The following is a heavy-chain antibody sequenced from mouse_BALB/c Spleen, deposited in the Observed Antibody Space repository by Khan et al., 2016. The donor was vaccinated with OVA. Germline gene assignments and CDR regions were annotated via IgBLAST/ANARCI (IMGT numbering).Heavy chain of an antibody. Sequence: EVELVESGGDLVKPGGSLKLSCAASGFTFSTYGMSWVRQTPDKRLEWVATISSAGTYTYYSDSVKGRFTISRDNAKNTLYLQMNSRRSEDTAMYYCARHWVGIMDYWGQGTSLTVSS. CDR1: GFTFSTYG. V-gene: IGHV5-6*01. CDR2: ISSAGTYT. D-gene: IGHD1-1*01. J-gene: IGHJ4*01. CDR3: ARHWVGIMDY.